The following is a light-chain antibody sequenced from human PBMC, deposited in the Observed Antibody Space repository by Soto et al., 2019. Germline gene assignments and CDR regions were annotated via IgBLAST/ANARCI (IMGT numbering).Light chain of an antibody. V-gene: IGKV1-5*01. CDR3: QQYDNYKPRT. J-gene: IGKJ4*01. Sequence: DIQMTQSPSTLSASVGDRVTITCRASHSISSWLARYKQKPGKAPKLLIFDASSLESGTPSRFSGRRSGTQFTLAINGLQPDDWATYYCQQYDNYKPRTVGGGTKVVIK. CDR2: DAS. CDR1: HSISSW.